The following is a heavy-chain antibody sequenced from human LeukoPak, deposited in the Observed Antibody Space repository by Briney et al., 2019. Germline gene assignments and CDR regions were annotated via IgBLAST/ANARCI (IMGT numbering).Heavy chain of an antibody. CDR3: ARSAYSYGYSH. D-gene: IGHD5-18*01. CDR2: IYPGDSDT. CDR1: GYSFTTDW. J-gene: IGHJ4*02. V-gene: IGHV5-51*01. Sequence: GESLKISCKGSGYSFTTDWIGWLRQMPGKGLEWMGIIYPGDSDTRYSPSFQGQVTLTADKSISTAYLQWSSLKASDTAIYYCARSAYSYGYSHWGQGTLVTVSS.